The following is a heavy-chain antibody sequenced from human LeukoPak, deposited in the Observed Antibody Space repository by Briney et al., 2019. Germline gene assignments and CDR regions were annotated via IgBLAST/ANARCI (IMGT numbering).Heavy chain of an antibody. V-gene: IGHV1-3*01. Sequence: ASVKVSCQASGYTFTSYAMHWVHQAPGQMLEWMGWINAGNGNTKYSQKVQGRVTITRDTSASTAYMELSSLRSEDTAVYYCARASSSGSGWYKIDYWGQGTLVTVSS. CDR2: INAGNGNT. J-gene: IGHJ4*02. CDR3: ARASSSGSGWYKIDY. CDR1: GYTFTSYA. D-gene: IGHD6-19*01.